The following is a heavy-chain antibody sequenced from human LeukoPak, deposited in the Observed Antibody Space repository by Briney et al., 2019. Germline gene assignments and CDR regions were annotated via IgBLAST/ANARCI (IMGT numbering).Heavy chain of an antibody. CDR1: GGSISSGDYY. D-gene: IGHD1-26*01. CDR3: ATQGGSKDNSDY. J-gene: IGHJ4*02. CDR2: IYYSGST. Sequence: SQTLSLTCTVSGGSISSGDYYWGWIRQPPGKGLEWIGSIYYSGSTYYNPSLESRVTISVDTSKNQFSLKLSSVTAADTAVYYCATQGGSKDNSDYWGQGTLVTVSS. V-gene: IGHV4-39*01.